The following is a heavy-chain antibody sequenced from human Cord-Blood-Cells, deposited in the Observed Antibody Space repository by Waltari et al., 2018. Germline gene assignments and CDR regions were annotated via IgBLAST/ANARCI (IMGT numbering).Heavy chain of an antibody. V-gene: IGHV3-33*01. CDR1: GFTFSSYG. Sequence: QVQLVESGGGVVQPGRSLRLSCAASGFTFSSYGMHRVRQAPGKGLEWVAVIWYDGSNKYYADSVKGRFTISRDNSKNTLYLQMNSLRAEDTAVYYCARDRGSSFDYWGQGTLVTVSS. D-gene: IGHD6-6*01. CDR2: IWYDGSNK. CDR3: ARDRGSSFDY. J-gene: IGHJ4*02.